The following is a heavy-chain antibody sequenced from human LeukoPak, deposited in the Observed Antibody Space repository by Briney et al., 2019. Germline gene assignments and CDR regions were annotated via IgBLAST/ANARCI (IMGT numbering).Heavy chain of an antibody. CDR2: TYSAGT. Sequence: GGSLTLSCAASGFTVSSNFMSWVRQAPGKGLEWVSITYSAGTYYSDSVKGRSTISRDNSKNTLDLQMNSLRVEDTAVYYCVRVRTDYDFWSGYRYYYYMDVWGKGTTVTVSS. J-gene: IGHJ6*03. CDR1: GFTVSSNF. D-gene: IGHD3-3*01. V-gene: IGHV3-53*01. CDR3: VRVRTDYDFWSGYRYYYYMDV.